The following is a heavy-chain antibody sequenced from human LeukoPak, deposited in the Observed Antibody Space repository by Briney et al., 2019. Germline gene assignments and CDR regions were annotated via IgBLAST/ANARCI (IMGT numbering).Heavy chain of an antibody. CDR2: ISDSGVNT. J-gene: IGHJ4*02. CDR1: GFTFSSYA. Sequence: QAGGSLRLSCAASGFTFSSYAMSWVRQAPGKGLEWVSAISDSGVNTYYAGSVKGRFTNSRDNSKNTLYLQMNSLRADDTAVYYCARDNGWSADFWGQGTLVTVSS. CDR3: ARDNGWSADF. V-gene: IGHV3-23*01. D-gene: IGHD2-15*01.